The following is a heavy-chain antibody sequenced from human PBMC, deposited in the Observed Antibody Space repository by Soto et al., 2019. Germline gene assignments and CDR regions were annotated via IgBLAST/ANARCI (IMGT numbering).Heavy chain of an antibody. CDR2: ISAFNGNT. CDR3: ARDRGVAPPVAGNTHYYYYMDG. Sequence: QDPLVQSGAEVKKPGASVTVSCKASGYSFTNYGVTWVRQAPGQGLEWMGWISAFNGNTHYAQNLQGRVTMTTDASTSTAYMEQRSLRSDDTAVYYCARDRGVAPPVAGNTHYYYYMDGWGKGTTVTVSS. J-gene: IGHJ6*03. D-gene: IGHD6-19*01. CDR1: GYSFTNYG. V-gene: IGHV1-18*01.